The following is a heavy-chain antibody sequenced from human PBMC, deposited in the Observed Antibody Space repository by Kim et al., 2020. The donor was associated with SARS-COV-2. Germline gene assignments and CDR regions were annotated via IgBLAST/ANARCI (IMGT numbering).Heavy chain of an antibody. CDR3: AREIAARHIDY. CDR2: T. Sequence: TSYAQKFQGRVTMTRDTSTSTVYMELSSLRSEDTAVYYCAREIAARHIDYWGQGTLVTVSS. V-gene: IGHV1-46*01. J-gene: IGHJ4*02. D-gene: IGHD6-6*01.